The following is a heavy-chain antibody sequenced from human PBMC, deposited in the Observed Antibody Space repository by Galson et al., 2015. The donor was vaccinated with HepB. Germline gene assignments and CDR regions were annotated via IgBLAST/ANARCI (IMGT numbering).Heavy chain of an antibody. V-gene: IGHV7-4-1*02. CDR3: AREGGYGPYWCEL. CDR2: INTNTRNP. CDR1: GYTFTSYG. Sequence: SVKVSCKASGYTFTSYGINWVRQAPGQGLEWMGYINTNTRNPTYAQGFTGRFVFSLDTSVNTAYLQINNLKAEDTAVYYCAREGGYGPYWCELWGQGTLVTVSS. D-gene: IGHD5-18*01. J-gene: IGHJ5*02.